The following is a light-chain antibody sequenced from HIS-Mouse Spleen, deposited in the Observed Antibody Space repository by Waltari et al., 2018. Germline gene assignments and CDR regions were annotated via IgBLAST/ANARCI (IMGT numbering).Light chain of an antibody. CDR3: YSTDSSGNHRV. V-gene: IGLV3-10*01. CDR2: EDS. Sequence: SYELTQPPSVSVSPGQTARITCSGDALQKKYAYWYQQKSGQAPVRVIYEDSKRPPGTPEMFSGSSSGTMATLTISGAQVEDEADYYCYSTDSSGNHRVFGGGTKLTVL. CDR1: ALQKKY. J-gene: IGLJ2*01.